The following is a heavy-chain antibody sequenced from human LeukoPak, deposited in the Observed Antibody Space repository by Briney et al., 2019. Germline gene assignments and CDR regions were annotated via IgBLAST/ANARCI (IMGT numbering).Heavy chain of an antibody. CDR1: GGSISSYY. CDR3: AREIAVASTFDY. D-gene: IGHD6-19*01. V-gene: IGHV4-59*01. Sequence: SETLSLTCIVSGGSISSYYWSWIRQPPGKGLEWIGYIYYSGSTNYNPSLKSRVTISVDTSKNQFSLKLSSVTAADTAVYYCAREIAVASTFDYWGQGTLVTVSS. CDR2: IYYSGST. J-gene: IGHJ4*02.